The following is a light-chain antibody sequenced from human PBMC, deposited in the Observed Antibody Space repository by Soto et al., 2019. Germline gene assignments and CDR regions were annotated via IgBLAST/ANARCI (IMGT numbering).Light chain of an antibody. J-gene: IGKJ4*01. V-gene: IGKV1D-12*01. CDR2: GAS. Sequence: DIQMTQSPSSVSASIGDTVTITCRASQDISTLLAWYQQKPGKAPKLLIYGASTLESGVPSRFSGRGSGTDFTLTISSLQPEDFGVYYCQQYNNWPRANLGGVTKVDIK. CDR3: QQYNNWPRAN. CDR1: QDISTL.